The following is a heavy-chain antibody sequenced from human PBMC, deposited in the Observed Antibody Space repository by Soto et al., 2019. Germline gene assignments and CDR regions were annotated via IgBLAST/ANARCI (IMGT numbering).Heavy chain of an antibody. CDR3: ARSQAFTMIVVVITEPHYYGMDV. CDR2: LIPIFGSA. CDR1: GGTFSSYA. D-gene: IGHD3-22*01. J-gene: IGHJ6*02. V-gene: IGHV1-69*06. Sequence: GASVKVSCKASGGTFSSYAISWVGQAPGQGLEWMGGLIPIFGSADYAQKFQRRVTITADKSTSTDYMELSSLRSEDPAVYYCARSQAFTMIVVVITEPHYYGMDVWGQGTTVTVSS.